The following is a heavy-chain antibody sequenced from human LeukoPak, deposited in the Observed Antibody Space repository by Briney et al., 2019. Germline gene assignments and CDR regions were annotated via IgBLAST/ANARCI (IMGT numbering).Heavy chain of an antibody. CDR1: RFSFSTYW. Sequence: GGSLRLSCAASRFSFSTYWMSWVRQAPGKGLEWVANIKQDGSEKYYVDSVKGRFTISRDNAKDSPYLEMNSLRAEDTAVYYCARDRACSSCWYIGDRGFSDIWGEGTMVTVSS. J-gene: IGHJ3*02. V-gene: IGHV3-7*04. CDR2: IKQDGSEK. CDR3: ARDRACSSCWYIGDRGFSDI. D-gene: IGHD6-19*01.